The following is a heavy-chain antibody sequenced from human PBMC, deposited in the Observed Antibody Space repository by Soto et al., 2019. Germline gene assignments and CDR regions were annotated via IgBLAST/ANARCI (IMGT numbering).Heavy chain of an antibody. CDR1: AFTSSSYA. J-gene: IGHJ3*02. CDR2: ISAGGDST. V-gene: IGHV3-23*01. D-gene: IGHD6-13*01. Sequence: EVQLLESGGGLVQPGGSLRLSCAASAFTSSSYAMTWVRQAPGKGLDWVSAISAGGDSTNYADSVQGRFTISRDNSKNTLYLQMNSLRAEDTAVYYCAKAMVAAAGTGAFDIWGQGTMVTVSS. CDR3: AKAMVAAAGTGAFDI.